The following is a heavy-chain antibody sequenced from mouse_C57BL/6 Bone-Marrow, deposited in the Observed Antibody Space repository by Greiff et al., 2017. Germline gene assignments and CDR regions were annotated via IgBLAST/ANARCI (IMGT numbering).Heavy chain of an antibody. J-gene: IGHJ2*01. D-gene: IGHD2-4*01. Sequence: QVQLQQSGAELVKPGASVKLSCKASGYIFTEYTIHWVKQRSGQGLEWIGWFYPGSGSIKYNERFKDKATLTADKSSNTVYMELSRLTSEDSAVYFWARHERYYDYEGYFDYWGHGTTLTVSS. CDR1: GYIFTEYT. CDR2: FYPGSGSI. CDR3: ARHERYYDYEGYFDY. V-gene: IGHV1-62-2*01.